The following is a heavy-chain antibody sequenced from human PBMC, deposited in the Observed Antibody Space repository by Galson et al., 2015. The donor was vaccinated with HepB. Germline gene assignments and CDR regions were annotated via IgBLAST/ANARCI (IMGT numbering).Heavy chain of an antibody. Sequence: QSGAEVKKPGESPRISCKGSGYTFTSHWISWVRQMPGKGLEWMGTIDPSDSYTKYNPSFQGHVTISADKSLNTAYLQWTHLKASDPAMYYCARHLGWGRSILHFDPWGQGALVTVSS. CDR2: IDPSDSYT. V-gene: IGHV5-10-1*01. CDR3: ARHLGWGRSILHFDP. D-gene: IGHD3-16*01. CDR1: GYTFTSHW. J-gene: IGHJ5*02.